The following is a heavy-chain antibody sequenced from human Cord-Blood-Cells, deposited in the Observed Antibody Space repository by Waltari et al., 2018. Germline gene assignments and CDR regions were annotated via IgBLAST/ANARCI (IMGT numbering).Heavy chain of an antibody. D-gene: IGHD7-27*01. V-gene: IGHV4-34*01. CDR3: ARERESGTGDDAFDI. CDR2: INHSGST. Sequence: QVQLQQWGAGLLKPSETLPLTCAVYGGSFSGSYWSWIRQPPGKGLEWIGEINHSGSTNYNPSLKSRVTISVDTSKNQFSLKLSSVTAADTAVYYCARERESGTGDDAFDIWGQGTMVTVSS. CDR1: GGSFSGSY. J-gene: IGHJ3*02.